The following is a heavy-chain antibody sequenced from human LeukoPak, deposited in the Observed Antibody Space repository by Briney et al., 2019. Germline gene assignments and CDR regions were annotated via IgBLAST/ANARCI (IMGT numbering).Heavy chain of an antibody. CDR1: GFTFSGSA. CDR3: TRLRNDDSSSPWFDP. V-gene: IGHV3-73*01. CDR2: IRSKANSYAT. Sequence: GGSLRLSCAASGFTFSGSAMHWVRQASGKGLEWVGRIRSKANSYATAYAASVKGRFTISRDDSKNTAYLQMNSLKTEDTAVYYCTRLRNDDSSSPWFDPWGQGTLVTVSS. J-gene: IGHJ5*02. D-gene: IGHD3-22*01.